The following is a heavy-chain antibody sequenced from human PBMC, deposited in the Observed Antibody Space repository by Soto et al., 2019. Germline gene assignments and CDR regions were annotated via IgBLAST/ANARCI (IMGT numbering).Heavy chain of an antibody. V-gene: IGHV1-69*06. CDR2: IIPIFGTA. CDR1: GGTFSSYA. J-gene: IGHJ4*02. D-gene: IGHD6-13*01. CDR3: ARVGRYTGSSSWRDYFDY. Sequence: QVQLVQSGAEVKKPGSSVKVSCEASGGTFSSYAISWVRQAPGQGLEWMGGIIPIFGTANYAQKFQGRVTITADKSTSTAYMELSSLRSEDTAVYYCARVGRYTGSSSWRDYFDYWGQGTLVTVSS.